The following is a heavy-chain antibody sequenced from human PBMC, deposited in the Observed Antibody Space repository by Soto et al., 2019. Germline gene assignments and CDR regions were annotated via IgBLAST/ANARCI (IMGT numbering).Heavy chain of an antibody. CDR1: GYTFTSYG. V-gene: IGHV1-18*01. CDR2: ISANNGNT. CDR3: ASDGYFDH. J-gene: IGHJ4*02. Sequence: QVQLVQSGAEVKKPGDSVRVSCKASGYTFTSYGIGWVRQAPGQGLEWMGWISANNGNTKYAQKVQGRVTMTTDAATSTAYMELRSLRSYDAAVYYCASDGYFDHCGQGTLVTVSS.